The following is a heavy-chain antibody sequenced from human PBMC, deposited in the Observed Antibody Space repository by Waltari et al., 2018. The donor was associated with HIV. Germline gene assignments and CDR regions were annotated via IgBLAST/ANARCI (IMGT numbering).Heavy chain of an antibody. CDR3: VRDDPGYGPIDH. CDR2: IRRATNEK. CDR1: GFAFRHYS. Sequence: LVESGCGVVKTGESLRLTCEASGFAFRHYSFNWVRQSPQRGLEWVASIRRATNEKFYLDSVRGRFVISRDDSESSVHLQMDSVKKEDTGKYFCVRDDPGYGPIDHWGRGTLVTV. J-gene: IGHJ5*02. V-gene: IGHV3-21*04. D-gene: IGHD5-18*01.